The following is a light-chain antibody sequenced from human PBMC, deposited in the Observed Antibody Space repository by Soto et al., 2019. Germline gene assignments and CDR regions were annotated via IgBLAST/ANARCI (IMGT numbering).Light chain of an antibody. CDR1: QTIATY. V-gene: IGKV1-39*01. CDR2: AAS. Sequence: DIQVTQSPSSLSASVGDRVTITCRASQTIATYLNWYQHKPGRAPKLLIFAASSLHSGVPSRFSGSGSGTDFTLTVNSLQPEDFASYYCQQSYTAPLTFGGGTRVEI. CDR3: QQSYTAPLT. J-gene: IGKJ4*01.